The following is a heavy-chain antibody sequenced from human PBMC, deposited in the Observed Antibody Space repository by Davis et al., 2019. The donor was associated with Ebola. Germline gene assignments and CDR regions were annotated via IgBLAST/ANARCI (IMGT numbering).Heavy chain of an antibody. V-gene: IGHV1-69*05. CDR3: ARFRYGYCSGGSCYTASPFDY. D-gene: IGHD2-15*01. CDR1: GGTFSSFA. CDR2: IIPIFGTA. Sequence: SVKVSCKASGGTFSSFAISWVRQAPGQGLEWMGGIIPIFGTAIYAQKFQGRVTITRDTSASTAYMELSSLRSEDTAVYYCARFRYGYCSGGSCYTASPFDYWGQGTLVTVSS. J-gene: IGHJ4*02.